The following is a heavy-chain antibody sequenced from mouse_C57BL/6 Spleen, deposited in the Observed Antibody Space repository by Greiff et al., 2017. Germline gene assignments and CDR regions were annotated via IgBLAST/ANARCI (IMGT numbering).Heavy chain of an antibody. J-gene: IGHJ2*01. D-gene: IGHD2-2*01. Sequence: LQESGAELVKPGASVKISCKASGYAFSSYWMNWVKQRPGKGLEWIGQIYPGDGDTNYNGKFKGKATLTADKSSSTAYMQLSSLTSEDSAVYFCARTGGYEGFDYWGQGTTLTVSS. CDR3: ARTGGYEGFDY. CDR1: GYAFSSYW. V-gene: IGHV1-80*01. CDR2: IYPGDGDT.